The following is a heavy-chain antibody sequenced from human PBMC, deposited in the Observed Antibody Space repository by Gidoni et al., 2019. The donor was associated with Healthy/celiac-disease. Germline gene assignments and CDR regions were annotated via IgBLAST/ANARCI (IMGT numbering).Heavy chain of an antibody. CDR3: ARDLVVRGGSWYYGMDV. Sequence: QLQLQESGSGLVKPSQTLSLTCAVSGGSISSGGYSWSWIRQPPGKGLEWIGYIYHSGSTYYNPSLKSRVTISVDRSKNQFSLKLSSVTAADTAVYYCARDLVVRGGSWYYGMDVWGQGTTVTVSS. V-gene: IGHV4-30-2*01. CDR1: GGSISSGGYS. D-gene: IGHD3-10*01. CDR2: IYHSGST. J-gene: IGHJ6*02.